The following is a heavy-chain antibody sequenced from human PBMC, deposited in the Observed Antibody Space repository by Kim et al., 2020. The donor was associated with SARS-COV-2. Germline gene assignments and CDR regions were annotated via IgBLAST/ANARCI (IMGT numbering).Heavy chain of an antibody. CDR2: ISGSGGSA. V-gene: IGHV3-23*01. D-gene: IGHD5-18*01. Sequence: GGSLRLSCAAPGFSFGSYAMSWVRQAPGKGLEWVSAISGSGGSAYYADSVKGRFTISRDNSKNTLFLQMNSLRVEDTAVYYCAKDLGSGYSYGYFDYWGRGTLVPVSS. J-gene: IGHJ4*02. CDR3: AKDLGSGYSYGYFDY. CDR1: GFSFGSYA.